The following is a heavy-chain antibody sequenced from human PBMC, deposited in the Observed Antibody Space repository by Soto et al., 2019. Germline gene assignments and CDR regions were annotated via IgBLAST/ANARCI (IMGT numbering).Heavy chain of an antibody. CDR2: ISGSGVST. CDR1: GFTFSSYA. Sequence: GSLRLSCAASGFTFSSYAMSWVRQAPGKGLEWVSAISGSGVSTHYADSVKGRFTISRDNSKNTLYLQMNSPRADDTAVYYCAKDSSSDSPGYNRFDYWGQGTLVTVSS. V-gene: IGHV3-23*01. J-gene: IGHJ4*02. D-gene: IGHD3-22*01. CDR3: AKDSSSDSPGYNRFDY.